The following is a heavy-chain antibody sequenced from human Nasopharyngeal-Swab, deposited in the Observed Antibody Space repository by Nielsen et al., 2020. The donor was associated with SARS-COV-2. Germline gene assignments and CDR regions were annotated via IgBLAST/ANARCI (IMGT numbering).Heavy chain of an antibody. CDR1: GFTFSSYA. V-gene: IGHV3-23*01. J-gene: IGHJ4*02. CDR3: ASHYGSGSLPLDY. Sequence: GGSLRLSCAASGFTFSSYAMSWVRQAPGKGLEWVSAISGSGGSTYYADSVKGRFTISRDNSKNTLYLQMNSLRAEDTAVYYCASHYGSGSLPLDYWGQGTLVTVSS. CDR2: ISGSGGST. D-gene: IGHD3-10*01.